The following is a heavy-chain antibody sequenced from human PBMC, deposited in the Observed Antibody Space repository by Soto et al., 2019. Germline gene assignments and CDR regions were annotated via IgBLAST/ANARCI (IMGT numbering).Heavy chain of an antibody. J-gene: IGHJ6*02. CDR2: ISYDGSNK. V-gene: IGHV3-30*18. CDR1: GFTFSSYG. D-gene: IGHD3-10*01. Sequence: QVQLVESGGGVVQPGRSLRLSCAASGFTFSSYGMHWVRQAPGKGLEWVAVISYDGSNKYYAESVKGRFTISRDNSKNTLYLQMNSLRAEDTAVYYCAKDWTWFGEFIEQDYYYGMDVWGQGTTVTVSS. CDR3: AKDWTWFGEFIEQDYYYGMDV.